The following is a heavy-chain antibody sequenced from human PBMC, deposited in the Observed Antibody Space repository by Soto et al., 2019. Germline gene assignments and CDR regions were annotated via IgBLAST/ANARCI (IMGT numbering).Heavy chain of an antibody. CDR2: IYHSGNT. CDR1: GGSISSSNW. CDR3: ARRWGEGRVDY. J-gene: IGHJ4*02. Sequence: SETLSLTCAVSGGSISSSNWWSWVRQPPGKGLEWIGEIYHSGNTNYNPSLKSRVTMAVDKSRNQFSLKLSSVTAADTAVYYCARRWGEGRVDYWGQGTLVTVSS. V-gene: IGHV4-4*02. D-gene: IGHD3-10*01.